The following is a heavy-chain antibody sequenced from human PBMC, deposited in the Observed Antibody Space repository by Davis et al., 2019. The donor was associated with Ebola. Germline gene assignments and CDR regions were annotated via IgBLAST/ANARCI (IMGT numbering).Heavy chain of an antibody. CDR1: GFTFSNYA. D-gene: IGHD2-2*02. CDR2: IYSGGST. J-gene: IGHJ6*03. CDR3: ARGPTNCYKCYYYMDV. Sequence: GESLKISCAASGFTFSNYAMNWVRQAPGKGLEWVSVIYSGGSTYYADSVKGRFTISRDNSKNTLYLQMNSLRADDTAMYYCARGPTNCYKCYYYMDVWGKGTTVTVSS. V-gene: IGHV3-53*01.